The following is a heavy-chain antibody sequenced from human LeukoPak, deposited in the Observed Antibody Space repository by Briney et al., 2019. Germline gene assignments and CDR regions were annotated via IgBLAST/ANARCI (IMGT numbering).Heavy chain of an antibody. CDR3: ARVSGYCSSTSCPFFLGYYYYMDV. V-gene: IGHV1-69*05. D-gene: IGHD2-2*01. Sequence: ASVKVSCKASGGTFSSYAISWVRQAPGQGLEWMGGIIPIFGTANYAQKFQGRVTMTRDTSISTAYMELSRLRSDDTAVYYCARVSGYCSSTSCPFFLGYYYYMDVWGKGTTVTVSS. J-gene: IGHJ6*03. CDR2: IIPIFGTA. CDR1: GGTFSSYA.